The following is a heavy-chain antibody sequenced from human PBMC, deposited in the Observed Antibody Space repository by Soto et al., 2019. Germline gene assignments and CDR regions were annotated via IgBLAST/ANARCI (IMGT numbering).Heavy chain of an antibody. CDR2: FTSGGST. CDR3: ARTDEYNSQSSGWANRFDY. V-gene: IGHV3-23*01. Sequence: EVQLLESGGDLVQPGGSLRLSCAASGFIFSNYAMTWVRQAPGKGPEWVSTFTSGGSTYYRDTMKGRFTISRDNSKNTLYLQMNSLRAEDTAVYYCARTDEYNSQSSGWANRFDYWGQGTLVTVSP. D-gene: IGHD6-19*01. J-gene: IGHJ4*02. CDR1: GFIFSNYA.